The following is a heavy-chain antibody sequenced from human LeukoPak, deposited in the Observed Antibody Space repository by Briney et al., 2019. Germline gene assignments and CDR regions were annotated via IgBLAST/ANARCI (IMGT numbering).Heavy chain of an antibody. CDR1: GGSISSYY. CDR2: INYSGNT. Sequence: PSETLSLTCTVSGGSISSYYWTWIRQPPGKGLEWVGYINYSGNTNHNPSLTSRVTISVDMSKSQFSLKLSSVTAADTAVYYCACLSSNGRRAFDIWGQGTMVTVSS. V-gene: IGHV4-59*08. D-gene: IGHD2-8*01. CDR3: ACLSSNGRRAFDI. J-gene: IGHJ3*02.